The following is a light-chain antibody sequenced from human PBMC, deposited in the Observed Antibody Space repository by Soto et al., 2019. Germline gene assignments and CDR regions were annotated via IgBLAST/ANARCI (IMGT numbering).Light chain of an antibody. V-gene: IGLV2-14*03. J-gene: IGLJ2*01. CDR1: SSDVGAYNY. Sequence: QSALTQPASVSGSPGQSITISCTGTSSDVGAYNYVSWYQQHPGKAPKLMICYVSDRPSGDSNRFSGSKSGNTASLTISGRQPEDEADYYCSSYTNSGTPLVFGGGTKLTVL. CDR2: YVS. CDR3: SSYTNSGTPLV.